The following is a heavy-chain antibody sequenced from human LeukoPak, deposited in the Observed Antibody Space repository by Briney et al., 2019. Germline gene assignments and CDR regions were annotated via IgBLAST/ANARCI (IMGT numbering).Heavy chain of an antibody. Sequence: GGSLRLSCAASGFTFSSYWMSWVRQAPGKGLEWVANIKQDGSEKYYVDSVKGRFTISRDNAKNSLYLQMNSLRAEDTAVYYCARDGTYYDILTGYYNRFYFDYWGQGTLVTVSS. V-gene: IGHV3-7*01. J-gene: IGHJ4*02. D-gene: IGHD3-9*01. CDR2: IKQDGSEK. CDR1: GFTFSSYW. CDR3: ARDGTYYDILTGYYNRFYFDY.